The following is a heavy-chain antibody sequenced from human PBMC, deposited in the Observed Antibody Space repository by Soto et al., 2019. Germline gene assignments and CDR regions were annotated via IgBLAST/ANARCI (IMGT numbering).Heavy chain of an antibody. V-gene: IGHV1-69*13. CDR1: GGTFSSYA. J-gene: IGHJ3*02. D-gene: IGHD2-15*01. CDR3: ARDSFSGYAFDI. CDR2: IIPIFGTA. Sequence: SVKVSCKASGGTFSSYAISWVRQAPGQGLEWMGGIIPIFGTANYAQKFQGRVTITADESTSTAYMELSSLRSEDTAVYYCARDSFSGYAFDIWGQGTMVTVSS.